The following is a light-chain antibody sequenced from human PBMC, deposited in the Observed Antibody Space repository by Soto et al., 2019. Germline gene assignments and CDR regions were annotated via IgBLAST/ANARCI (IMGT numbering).Light chain of an antibody. CDR1: SSNIGAGYD. V-gene: IGLV1-40*01. Sequence: LTQPPSVAGAAGRSVTISCPGRSSNIGAGYDVHWYQQLPGTAPKLLIYGNSNRPSGVPDRFSGSKSGTSASLAITGLQAEDEADYYCQSYDSSLSGSRVFGTGTKVTVL. J-gene: IGLJ1*01. CDR3: QSYDSSLSGSRV. CDR2: GNS.